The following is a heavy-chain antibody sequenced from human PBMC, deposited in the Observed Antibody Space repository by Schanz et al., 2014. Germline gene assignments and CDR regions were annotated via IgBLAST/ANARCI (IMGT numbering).Heavy chain of an antibody. CDR3: AKGSVVVVAATLPFDY. Sequence: EVQLLESGGGLVQPGGSQRLSCAVSGFTFSNCDMTWVRQAPGKGLEWVAIIDGRGITTFYADSVKGRFTISRDNAKNTVYLQMNSLRAEDTAVYYCAKGSVVVVAATLPFDYWGQGTLVTVSS. CDR1: GFTFSNCD. V-gene: IGHV3-23*01. D-gene: IGHD2-15*01. CDR2: IDGRGITT. J-gene: IGHJ4*02.